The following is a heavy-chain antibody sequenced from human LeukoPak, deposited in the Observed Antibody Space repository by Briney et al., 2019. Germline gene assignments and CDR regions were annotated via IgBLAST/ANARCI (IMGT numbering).Heavy chain of an antibody. Sequence: GGSLRLSCAASGFTFSSYWMSWVRQAPGKGLEWVANIKQDGSEKYYVDSVKGRFTISRDNAKNSLYLQMNSLRAEDTAVYYCARVSGGVYDFWSGYVLGPVDVWGQGTTVTVSS. V-gene: IGHV3-7*03. CDR2: IKQDGSEK. D-gene: IGHD3-3*01. J-gene: IGHJ6*02. CDR1: GFTFSSYW. CDR3: ARVSGGVYDFWSGYVLGPVDV.